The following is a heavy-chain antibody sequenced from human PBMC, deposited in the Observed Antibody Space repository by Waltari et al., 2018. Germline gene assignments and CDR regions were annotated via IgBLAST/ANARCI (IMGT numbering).Heavy chain of an antibody. V-gene: IGHV4-34*01. J-gene: IGHJ4*02. D-gene: IGHD3-3*01. CDR2: INHSGST. CDR1: GGSFSGYY. CDR3: ARDGPRAGRFLEWYRGVDY. Sequence: QVQLQQWGAGLLKPSETLSLTCAVYGGSFSGYYWSWIRQPPGKGLEWIGEINHSGSTNYNPSLKSRVTIAVDTSKNQFSLKLSSVTAADTAVYYCARDGPRAGRFLEWYRGVDYWGQGTLVTVSS.